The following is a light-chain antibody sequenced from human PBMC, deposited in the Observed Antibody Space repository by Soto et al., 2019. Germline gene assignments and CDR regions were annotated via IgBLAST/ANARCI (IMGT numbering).Light chain of an antibody. CDR2: DVT. CDR1: SSDVGYYNY. V-gene: IGLV2-14*03. J-gene: IGLJ1*01. CDR3: SSYTTSSTHV. Sequence: QSVLTQPASVSGSPGQSITISCTGTSSDVGYYNYVSWFQQHPGKAPKLVISDVTNRPSGVSNRFSGSKSGNTASLTISGLKAEDEAHYYCSSYTTSSTHVFGTGTKVNVL.